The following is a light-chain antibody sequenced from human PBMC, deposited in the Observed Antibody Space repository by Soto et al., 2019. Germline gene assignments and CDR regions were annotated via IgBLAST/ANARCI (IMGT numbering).Light chain of an antibody. V-gene: IGKV1-5*03. J-gene: IGKJ1*01. CDR3: QQYHIYSWT. Sequence: DIQMTQSPSTLSASVGDRVTITCLASQSISDWLAWYQQKPGEAPRLLIYRASTLQSGVSSRFRGSGSGTEFTLTISDLQPDDFATYYCQQYHIYSWTFGQGTTVGIK. CDR2: RAS. CDR1: QSISDW.